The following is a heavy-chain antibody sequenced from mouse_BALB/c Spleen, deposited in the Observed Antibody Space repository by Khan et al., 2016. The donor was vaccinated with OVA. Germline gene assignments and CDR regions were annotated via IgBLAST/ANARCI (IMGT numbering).Heavy chain of an antibody. V-gene: IGHV1-5*01. CDR2: IYPGNSDT. Sequence: VQLQQSGTVLARPGASVKMSCKASGYSFTSYLIHWVKQRPGQGLEWIGDIYPGNSDTTYNQKFKDKAKLTAGKSANTAYMELSSLTNEDSAVYYCARGGYNSFAYWGQGTLVTVSA. CDR1: GYSFTSYL. CDR3: ARGGYNSFAY. J-gene: IGHJ3*01. D-gene: IGHD1-3*01.